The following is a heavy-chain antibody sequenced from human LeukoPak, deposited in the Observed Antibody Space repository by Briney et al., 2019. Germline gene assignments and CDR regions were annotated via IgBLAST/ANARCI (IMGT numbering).Heavy chain of an antibody. CDR1: GFTFSNAW. D-gene: IGHD6-19*01. J-gene: IGHJ4*02. V-gene: IGHV3-15*01. CDR2: IKSKTDGGTT. Sequence: PGGSLRPSCAASGFTFSNAWMSWVRQAPGKGLEWVGRIKSKTDGGTTDYAAPVKGRFTISRDDSKNTLYLQMNSLKTEDTAVYYCTTESEIAVAGTDYWGQGTLVTVSS. CDR3: TTESEIAVAGTDY.